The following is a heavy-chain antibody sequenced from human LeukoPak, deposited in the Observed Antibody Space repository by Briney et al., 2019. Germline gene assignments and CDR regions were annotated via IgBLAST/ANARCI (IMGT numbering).Heavy chain of an antibody. CDR3: ARAESTRSPFDY. V-gene: IGHV3-30*02. Sequence: GGSLRLSCAASGFTFSSYGMHWVRQAPGKGLEWVAFIRYDGSNKYYADSVKGRFTISRDNSKNTLYLQMNSLRAEDTAVYYCARAESTRSPFDYWGQGTLVTVSS. CDR2: IRYDGSNK. J-gene: IGHJ4*02. CDR1: GFTFSSYG. D-gene: IGHD2-2*01.